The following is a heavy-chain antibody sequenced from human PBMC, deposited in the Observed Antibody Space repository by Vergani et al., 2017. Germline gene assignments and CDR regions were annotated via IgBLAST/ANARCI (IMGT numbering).Heavy chain of an antibody. V-gene: IGHV4-31*03. Sequence: QVQLQESGPGLVKPSQTLSLPCPVSGGPLTSVGSSWSWIRHHPGKGLEWIGYIYYSGNTSFTPSLKNRVSMSADTSKNQVSLKVSSVTAADTAVYYCARASVETTMRRREYYYYMDVWGEGTTVTVSS. CDR1: GGPLTSVGSS. CDR2: IYYSGNT. D-gene: IGHD5-18*01. J-gene: IGHJ6*03. CDR3: ARASVETTMRRREYYYYMDV.